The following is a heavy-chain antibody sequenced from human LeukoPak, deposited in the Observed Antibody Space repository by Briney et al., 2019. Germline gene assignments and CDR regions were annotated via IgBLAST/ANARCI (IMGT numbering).Heavy chain of an antibody. D-gene: IGHD3-10*01. CDR1: GGSISSYY. CDR3: ARDVYYYGSGSYYFDY. Sequence: SETLSLTCTVSGGSISSYYWGWIRQPPGKGLEWIGSIYYGGSTYYNPSLKSRVTISVDTSKNQFSLKLYSVTAADTAVYYCARDVYYYGSGSYYFDYWGQGTLVTVSS. CDR2: IYYGGST. J-gene: IGHJ4*02. V-gene: IGHV4-39*07.